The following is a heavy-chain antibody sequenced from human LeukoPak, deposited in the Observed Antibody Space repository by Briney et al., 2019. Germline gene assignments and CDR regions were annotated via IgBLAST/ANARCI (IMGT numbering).Heavy chain of an antibody. V-gene: IGHV3-53*01. D-gene: IGHD1-26*01. Sequence: GGSLRLSCAASGFTVSSNYMSWVRQAPGKGLEWVSIIYSGGSTYYADSVKGRFTISRDSSKNTLFLHMNTLRAEDTAIYYCAKDRTVGASYWYFDLWGRGTLVTVSS. CDR2: IYSGGST. J-gene: IGHJ2*01. CDR3: AKDRTVGASYWYFDL. CDR1: GFTVSSNY.